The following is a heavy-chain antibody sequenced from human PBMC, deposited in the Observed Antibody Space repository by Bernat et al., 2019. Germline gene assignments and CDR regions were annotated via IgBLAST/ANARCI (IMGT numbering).Heavy chain of an antibody. CDR2: IWYDGSNK. Sequence: QVQLVESGGGVVQPERSLRLSCAASGFTFSSYGMLWVRQAPGKGLEWVALIWYDGSNKYYVASVKSRFTISRDSSKNTVYLQMNSLRAEDTAVYYCARLGSRWSFDYWGQGTLVTVSS. J-gene: IGHJ4*02. CDR1: GFTFSSYG. D-gene: IGHD6-13*01. V-gene: IGHV3-33*01. CDR3: ARLGSRWSFDY.